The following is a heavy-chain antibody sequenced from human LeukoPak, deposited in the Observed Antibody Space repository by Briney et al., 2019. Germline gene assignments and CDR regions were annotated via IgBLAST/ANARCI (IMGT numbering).Heavy chain of an antibody. J-gene: IGHJ4*02. V-gene: IGHV3-74*01. CDR2: ISEDGSTT. Sequence: PGGSLRLSCAASGFTFSSYWMHWVRQVPGEGLVWVSRISEDGSTTNYADSVRGRFTISRDNAKSSMYLQMDSLRDEDTAVYYCATETIGRHYDYWGQGTLLTVSS. CDR3: ATETIGRHYDY. D-gene: IGHD1-14*01. CDR1: GFTFSSYW.